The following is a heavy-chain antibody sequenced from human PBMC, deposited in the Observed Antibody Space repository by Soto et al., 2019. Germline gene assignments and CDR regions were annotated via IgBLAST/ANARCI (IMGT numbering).Heavy chain of an antibody. D-gene: IGHD2-15*01. Sequence: ASVKVCCKASGYTFTSYYMHWVRQAPGQGLEWMGIINPSGGSTSYAQKFQGRVTMTRDTSTSTVYMELSSLRSEDTAVYYCAREHIVVVVAATRAYFDYWGQGTLVTVSS. CDR3: AREHIVVVVAATRAYFDY. CDR1: GYTFTSYY. J-gene: IGHJ4*02. CDR2: INPSGGST. V-gene: IGHV1-46*01.